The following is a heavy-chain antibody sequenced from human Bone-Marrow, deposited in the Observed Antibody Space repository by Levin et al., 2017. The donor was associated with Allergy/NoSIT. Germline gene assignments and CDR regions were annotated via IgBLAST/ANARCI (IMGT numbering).Heavy chain of an antibody. D-gene: IGHD3-22*01. J-gene: IGHJ4*02. CDR3: ARDYYDSSGYYLDY. Sequence: SETLSLTCAVSGGSISSGGYSWSWIRQPPGKGLEWIGYIYHSGSTYYNPSLKSRVTISVDRSKNQFSLKLSSVTAADTAVYYCARDYYDSSGYYLDYWGQGTLVTVSS. CDR1: GGSISSGGYS. CDR2: IYHSGST. V-gene: IGHV4-30-2*01.